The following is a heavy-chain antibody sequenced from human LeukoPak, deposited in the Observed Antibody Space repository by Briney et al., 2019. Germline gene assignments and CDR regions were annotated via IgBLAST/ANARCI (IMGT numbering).Heavy chain of an antibody. CDR2: ISGSGGGT. CDR1: GFTFSHYA. D-gene: IGHD3-22*01. V-gene: IGHV3-23*01. Sequence: GGSLRLSCAASGFTFSHYAMSWVRQAPGKGLEWVSVISGSGGGTYYADSLKGRFTISRDNAKNTLYLQMISLTAGDTAVYYCARRRNSSDGMDFDYWGQGTLVTVSS. CDR3: ARRRNSSDGMDFDY. J-gene: IGHJ4*02.